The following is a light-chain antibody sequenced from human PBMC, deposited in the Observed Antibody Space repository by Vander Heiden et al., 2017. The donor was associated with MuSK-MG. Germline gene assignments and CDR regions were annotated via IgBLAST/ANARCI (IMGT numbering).Light chain of an antibody. CDR2: GAS. J-gene: IGKJ4*01. V-gene: IGKV3-20*01. Sequence: DIVLTQSPGTLSLSPGERAPLSCRASQSVSSSYLAWDQQKPGQAPRLLSYGASSRATGIPDRFSGSGSGTDFILTISRLEPEDFAVYYCKQYGSSARTFGGGTKVEIK. CDR3: KQYGSSART. CDR1: QSVSSSY.